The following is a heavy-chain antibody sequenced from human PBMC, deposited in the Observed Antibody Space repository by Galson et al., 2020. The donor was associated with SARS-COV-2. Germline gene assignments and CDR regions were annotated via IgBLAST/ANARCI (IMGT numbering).Heavy chain of an antibody. V-gene: IGHV3-11*01. CDR2: ISSSGSTI. D-gene: IGHD3-3*01. CDR3: ARLDFWSGYYIDY. CDR1: GFTFSDYY. Sequence: NSGGSLRLSCAASGFTFSDYYMSWIRQAPGKGLEWVSYISSSGSTIYYADSVKGRFTISRDKAKNSLYLQMNSLRAEDTAVYYCARLDFWSGYYIDYWGQGTLVTVSS. J-gene: IGHJ4*02.